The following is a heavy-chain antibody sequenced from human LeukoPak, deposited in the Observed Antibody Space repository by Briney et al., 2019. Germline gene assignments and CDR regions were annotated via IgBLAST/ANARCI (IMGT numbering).Heavy chain of an antibody. J-gene: IGHJ4*02. CDR3: ARAHSSSSTFDL. V-gene: IGHV3-33*01. D-gene: IGHD6-6*01. CDR2: IWYDGSKK. CDR1: GFTFRDYG. Sequence: QTGRSLILSWWASGFTFRDYGIRCVRQAPGQGLEWVALIWYDGSKKYYADSVKGRFTISRDNTKNTLYLQLNSLRADDTAVYYCARAHSSSSTFDLWGQGTLVTVSS.